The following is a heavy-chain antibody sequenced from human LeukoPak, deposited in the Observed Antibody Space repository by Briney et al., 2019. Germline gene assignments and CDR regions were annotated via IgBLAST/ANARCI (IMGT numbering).Heavy chain of an antibody. D-gene: IGHD3-22*01. CDR1: GYTFTSYG. J-gene: IGHJ4*02. CDR2: ISAYNGNT. CDR3: ARDPSGPRDYYDSSGYPPDY. V-gene: IGHV1-18*01. Sequence: ASVKVSCKASGYTFTSYGISWVRQAPGQGLEWMGWISAYNGNTNYAQKLQGRVTMTTDTSTSTAYMELRSLRSDDTAVYYCARDPSGPRDYYDSSGYPPDYWGQGTLVTVSS.